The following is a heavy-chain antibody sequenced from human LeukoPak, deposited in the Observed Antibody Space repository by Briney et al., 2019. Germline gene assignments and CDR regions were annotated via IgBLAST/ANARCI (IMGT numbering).Heavy chain of an antibody. Sequence: SETLSLTCTVSGGSISSYYWNWIRQPAGKGLEWIGRIYTSGSTNYNPSLKSRVTISVDKSKNQFSLKLSSVTAADTAVYYFARDRRDSSGYQFDYWGQGTLVTVSS. J-gene: IGHJ4*02. V-gene: IGHV4-4*07. CDR2: IYTSGST. CDR1: GGSISSYY. CDR3: ARDRRDSSGYQFDY. D-gene: IGHD3-22*01.